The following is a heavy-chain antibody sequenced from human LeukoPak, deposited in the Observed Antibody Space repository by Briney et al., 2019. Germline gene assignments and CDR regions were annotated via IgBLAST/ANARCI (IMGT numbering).Heavy chain of an antibody. CDR3: AKGQYQLLYCFDY. D-gene: IGHD2-2*02. CDR2: ISSSSSYI. Sequence: GGSLRLSCAASGFTFSSYSMNWVRQAPGKGLEWVSSISSSSSYIYYADSVKGRFTISRDNAKNSLYLQMNSLRAEDTAVYYCAKGQYQLLYCFDYWGQGTLVTVSS. J-gene: IGHJ4*02. V-gene: IGHV3-21*04. CDR1: GFTFSSYS.